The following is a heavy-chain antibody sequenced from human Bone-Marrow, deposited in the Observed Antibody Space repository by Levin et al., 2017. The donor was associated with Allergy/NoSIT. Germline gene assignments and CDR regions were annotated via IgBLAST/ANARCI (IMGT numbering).Heavy chain of an antibody. D-gene: IGHD5-18*01. V-gene: IGHV3-7*01. CDR1: GFTFSSYW. CDR2: IKDDGSDK. J-gene: IGHJ4*02. Sequence: GESLKISCAASGFTFSSYWMSWVRQAPGKGLEWVANIKDDGSDKYYVDSVKGRFTISRDNAKNSLYLQMNSLRAEDTAVYYCARDPRRFSYGHWGQGTLVTVSS. CDR3: ARDPRRFSYGH.